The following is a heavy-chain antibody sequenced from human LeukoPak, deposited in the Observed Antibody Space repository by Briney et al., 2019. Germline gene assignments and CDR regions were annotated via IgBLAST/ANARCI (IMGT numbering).Heavy chain of an antibody. CDR1: GFTFSSYS. CDR2: ITSSSSFI. V-gene: IGHV3-21*01. J-gene: IGHJ4*02. CDR3: ARDLDMGATDYFDY. D-gene: IGHD1-26*01. Sequence: GGSLRLSCAASGFTFSSYSMNWVRQAPGKGLEWVSSITSSSSFIYYADSVKGRFTISRDNAKSSLYLQMNSLRAEDTAVYYCARDLDMGATDYFDYWGQGTLVTVSS.